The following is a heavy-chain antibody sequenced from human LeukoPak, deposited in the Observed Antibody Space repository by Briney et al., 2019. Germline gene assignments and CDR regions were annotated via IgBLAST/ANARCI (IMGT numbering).Heavy chain of an antibody. CDR2: IIPFLGTT. V-gene: IGHV1-69*11. J-gene: IGHJ4*02. Sequence: PPALVTVSCKASGGVFTTYAISWVRQAPGQGLEWMGSIIPFLGTTNYAQKFQGRVTITADEPTRTAYMELTYVRSDDTAVYYCTIIPNVILFTHYFEYWGQGTLVTVSS. CDR1: GGVFTTYA. CDR3: TIIPNVILFTHYFEY. D-gene: IGHD2-21*01.